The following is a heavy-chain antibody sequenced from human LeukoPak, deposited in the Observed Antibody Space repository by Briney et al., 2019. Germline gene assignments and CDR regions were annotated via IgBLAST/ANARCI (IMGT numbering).Heavy chain of an antibody. V-gene: IGHV4-59*01. D-gene: IGHD3-10*01. CDR2: IYYSGST. CDR1: GGSISSYY. CDR3: ARGSGVSSDY. J-gene: IGHJ4*02. Sequence: SEALSLTCTVSGGSISSYYWSWIRQPPGKGLEWIGYIYYSGSTNYNPSLKSRVTILVDTSKNQFSLKLSSVTAADTAVYYCARGSGVSSDYWGQGTLVTVSS.